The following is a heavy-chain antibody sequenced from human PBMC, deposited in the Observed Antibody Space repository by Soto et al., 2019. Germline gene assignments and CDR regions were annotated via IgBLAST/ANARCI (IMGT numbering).Heavy chain of an antibody. CDR1: GFTFSSYA. D-gene: IGHD6-19*01. CDR3: AKDALRWLVHELYNWFDP. V-gene: IGHV3-23*01. Sequence: PGGSLRLSCAASGFTFSSYAMSWVRQAPGKGLEWVSAISGSGGSTYYADSVKGRFTISRDNSKNTLYLQMNSLRAEDTAVYYCAKDALRWLVHELYNWFDPWGQGTLVTVSS. CDR2: ISGSGGST. J-gene: IGHJ5*02.